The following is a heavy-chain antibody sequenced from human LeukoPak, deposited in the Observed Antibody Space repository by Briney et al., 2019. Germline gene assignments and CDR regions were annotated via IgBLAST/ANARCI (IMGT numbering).Heavy chain of an antibody. D-gene: IGHD2-15*01. V-gene: IGHV4-61*08. Sequence: PSETLSLTCTVSGGSISSFYWSWFYWSWIRQPPGKGLEWIGYIYFSGSTNYNPSLKSRVTISVDTSKNQFSLKLSSVTAADTAVYYCARGVVAAPQTFDYWGQGTLVTVSS. CDR3: ARGVVAAPQTFDY. CDR1: GGSISS. CDR2: IYFSGST. J-gene: IGHJ4*02.